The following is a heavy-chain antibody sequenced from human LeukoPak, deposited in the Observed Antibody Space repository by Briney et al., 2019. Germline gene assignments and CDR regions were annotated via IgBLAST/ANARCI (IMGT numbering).Heavy chain of an antibody. CDR1: GYTLTELS. CDR3: ASIDLDS. J-gene: IGHJ4*02. CDR2: EDGEA. V-gene: IGHV1-24*01. Sequence: VASVKVSCKVSGYTLTELSIHWVRQSPGKGLEWMGGEDGEAIYAQKFQGRVTMTEDTSTDTAYTDLSSLRSEDTAVYYCASIDLDSWGQGTLVTVSS. D-gene: IGHD2-21*01.